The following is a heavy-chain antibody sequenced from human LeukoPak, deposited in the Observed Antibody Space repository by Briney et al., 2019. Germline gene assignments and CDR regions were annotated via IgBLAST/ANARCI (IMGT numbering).Heavy chain of an antibody. CDR3: ARIGYSSSSLDY. Sequence: GGSLRLSCAASGFTFSNYWMTWVRQAPGKGLEWVANIKQDGSQKYYAGSVKGRLTISRDNAKNSLFLQMNSLRAEDTAVYYCARIGYSSSSLDYWGQGTLVTVSS. V-gene: IGHV3-7*01. CDR1: GFTFSNYW. D-gene: IGHD6-13*01. CDR2: IKQDGSQK. J-gene: IGHJ4*02.